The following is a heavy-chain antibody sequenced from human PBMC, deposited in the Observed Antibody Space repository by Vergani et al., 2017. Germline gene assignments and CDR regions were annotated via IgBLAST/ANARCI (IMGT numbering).Heavy chain of an antibody. CDR2: IYTSGST. D-gene: IGHD2-2*01. CDR3: ARDHSCSSTSCYGFGWFDP. Sequence: QVQLQESGPGLVKPSQTLSLTCTVSGGSISSGSYYWSWIRQPAGKGLEWIGRIYTSGSTNYNPSLKSRVTISVHTSKNQFSLKLSSGTAADTAVYYCARDHSCSSTSCYGFGWFDPWGQGTLVTVSS. V-gene: IGHV4-61*02. CDR1: GGSISSGSYY. J-gene: IGHJ5*02.